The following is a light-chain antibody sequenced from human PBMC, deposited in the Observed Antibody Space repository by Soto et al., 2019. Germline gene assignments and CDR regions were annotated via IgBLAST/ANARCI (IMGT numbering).Light chain of an antibody. Sequence: DIEMTQSPSSLSASVGDRVTITCRASQSISNYLNWYQQKPGKAPKLLMYAASSLQSGVTSRFSGCGSGTDFTLTISSLQPEAFATYYRQNSYSTTRTFGQGTKVEIK. J-gene: IGKJ1*01. CDR2: AAS. CDR1: QSISNY. V-gene: IGKV1-39*01. CDR3: QNSYSTTRT.